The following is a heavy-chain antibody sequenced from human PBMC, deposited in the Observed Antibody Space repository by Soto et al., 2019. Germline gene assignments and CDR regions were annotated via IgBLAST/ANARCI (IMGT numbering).Heavy chain of an antibody. Sequence: TSETLSLTCTVSGYSISSGSYWGWIRQPPGKGPEWIASIYHGGTTFYNPSLKSRVTVSVDKSNNRFSLKLRSVTAADTAVYYCAKAHVMVLAGSTFDYWGHGTLVTVSS. V-gene: IGHV4-38-2*02. CDR1: GYSISSGSY. D-gene: IGHD6-19*01. CDR2: IYHGGTT. J-gene: IGHJ4*01. CDR3: AKAHVMVLAGSTFDY.